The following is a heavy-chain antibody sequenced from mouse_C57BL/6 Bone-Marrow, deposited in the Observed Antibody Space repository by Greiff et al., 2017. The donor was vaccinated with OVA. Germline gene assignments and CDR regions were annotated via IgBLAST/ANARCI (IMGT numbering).Heavy chain of an antibody. CDR1: GFTFSSYA. CDR3: ASHSAY. CDR2: ISDGGSYT. Sequence: EVQGVESGGGLVKPGGSLKLSCAASGFTFSSYAMSWVRQTPEKRLEWVATISDGGSYTYYPDNVKGRFTISRDNAKNNLYLQMSHLKSEDTAMYYCASHSAYWGQGTLVTVSA. V-gene: IGHV5-4*01. J-gene: IGHJ3*01.